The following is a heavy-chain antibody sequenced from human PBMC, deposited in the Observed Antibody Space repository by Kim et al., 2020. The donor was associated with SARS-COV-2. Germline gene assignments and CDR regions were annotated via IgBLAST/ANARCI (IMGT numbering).Heavy chain of an antibody. Sequence: SETLSLTCTVSGGSISSGGYYWSWIRQHPGKGLEWIGYIYYSGSTYYNPSLKSRVTISVDTSKNQFSLKLSSVTAADTAVYYCARSAITMVRGPPADYGMDVWGQGTTVTVSS. J-gene: IGHJ6*02. V-gene: IGHV4-31*03. CDR3: ARSAITMVRGPPADYGMDV. CDR2: IYYSGST. CDR1: GGSISSGGYY. D-gene: IGHD3-10*01.